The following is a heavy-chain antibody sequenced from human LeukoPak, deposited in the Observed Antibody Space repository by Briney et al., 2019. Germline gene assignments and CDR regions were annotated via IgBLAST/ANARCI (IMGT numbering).Heavy chain of an antibody. CDR1: GFTFSSYT. V-gene: IGHV3-21*01. CDR2: ISNRSTYI. Sequence: GGSLRLSCAASGFTFSSYTMSWVRQAPGKGLEWVSSISNRSTYIYYADSVKGRFTISRDNVQNSLYLQMNSLRAEDTAVYYCARWVCSSTSCYYFDYWGQGTLVIVSS. D-gene: IGHD2-2*01. J-gene: IGHJ4*02. CDR3: ARWVCSSTSCYYFDY.